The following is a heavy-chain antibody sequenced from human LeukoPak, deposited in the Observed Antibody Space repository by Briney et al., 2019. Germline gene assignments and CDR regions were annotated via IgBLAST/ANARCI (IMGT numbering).Heavy chain of an antibody. CDR2: ISGSGSTT. Sequence: GRSLRLSCAVSGFTFNNYAMAWVRQAPGKGLERVSAISGSGSTTYYADSVKGRFTISRDNSKNTLYLQMNSLRAEDTAVYFCAKGSTRTQTRYFDPWGQGTLVTVSS. V-gene: IGHV3-23*01. CDR1: GFTFNNYA. CDR3: AKGSTRTQTRYFDP. J-gene: IGHJ5*02. D-gene: IGHD2-2*01.